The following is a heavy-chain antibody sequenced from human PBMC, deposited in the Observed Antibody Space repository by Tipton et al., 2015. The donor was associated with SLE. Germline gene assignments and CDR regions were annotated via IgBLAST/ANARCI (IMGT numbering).Heavy chain of an antibody. CDR2: MYHSGST. CDR3: ARSAGYGSNWAHFDY. V-gene: IGHV4-59*11. J-gene: IGHJ4*02. Sequence: TLSLTCTVSGGSIRSHYWSWIRQPPGKGLEWIGYMYHSGSTKYNPSLKSRVPIPVDTSKNQLSLKLSSVSAADTAVYYCARSAGYGSNWAHFDYWGQGTLVTVSS. D-gene: IGHD6-13*01. CDR1: GGSIRSHY.